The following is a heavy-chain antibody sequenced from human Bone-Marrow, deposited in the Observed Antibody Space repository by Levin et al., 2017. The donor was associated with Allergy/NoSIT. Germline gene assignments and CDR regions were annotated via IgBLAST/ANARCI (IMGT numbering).Heavy chain of an antibody. CDR1: GVSISSSSHY. Sequence: SETLSLTCTVSGVSISSSSHYWGWIRQPPGKGPEWIGSTYFTGSTFYKPSLKSRVSISVDTSKNQFSLKVNSVTAPDSAVYYCARHGASMVQDAFHIWGQGTMVTVSS. CDR3: ARHGASMVQDAFHI. D-gene: IGHD3-10*01. CDR2: TYFTGST. V-gene: IGHV4-39*01. J-gene: IGHJ3*02.